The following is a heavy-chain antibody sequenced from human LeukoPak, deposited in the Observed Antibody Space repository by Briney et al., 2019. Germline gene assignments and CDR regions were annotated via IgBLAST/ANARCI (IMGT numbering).Heavy chain of an antibody. V-gene: IGHV3-53*01. CDR3: ARDSDYYDSSGYNYYYYMDV. J-gene: IGHJ6*03. Sequence: GGSLRLSCAASGFTVSSNYMSWVRQAPGKGLEWVSVIYSGGSTYYADSVKGRFTISRDNSKNTLYLQMNSLRAEDTAVYYCARDSDYYDSSGYNYYYYMDVWGKGTTVTIS. D-gene: IGHD3-22*01. CDR2: IYSGGST. CDR1: GFTVSSNY.